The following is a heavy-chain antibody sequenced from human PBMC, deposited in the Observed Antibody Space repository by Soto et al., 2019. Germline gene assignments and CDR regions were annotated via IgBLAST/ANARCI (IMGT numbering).Heavy chain of an antibody. CDR3: LHRGRVGETGMGLDF. V-gene: IGHV2-5*02. CDR2: VYWDDDN. CDR1: GFSLNSRGVG. J-gene: IGHJ4*02. Sequence: QITLRESGPALVKHTQTLTLTCTFSGFSLNSRGVGVGWVRQPPGKALEWLAIVYWDDDNRYRPSLRSRLSIRKDTPKSQVVLTLTNTHPLYIATYYCLHRGRVGETGMGLDFWGPGALVTVSS.